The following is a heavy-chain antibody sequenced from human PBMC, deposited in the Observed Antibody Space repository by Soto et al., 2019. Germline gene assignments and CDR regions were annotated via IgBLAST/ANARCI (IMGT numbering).Heavy chain of an antibody. J-gene: IGHJ4*02. D-gene: IGHD6-19*01. CDR1: GFTFSSYA. CDR3: AGRSSGWYFDY. V-gene: IGHV3-23*01. CDR2: ISGSGGST. Sequence: EVQLLESGGGLVQPGGSLRLSCAASGFTFSSYAMSWVRQAPGKGLEWVSAISGSGGSTYYADSVKGRFTISRDNSKNTLYLQLNSLGAEDTAVYYCAGRSSGWYFDYWGQGTLVTVSS.